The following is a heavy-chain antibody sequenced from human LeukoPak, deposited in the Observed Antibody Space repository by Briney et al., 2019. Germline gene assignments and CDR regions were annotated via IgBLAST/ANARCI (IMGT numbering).Heavy chain of an antibody. CDR2: VYYTGNT. D-gene: IGHD2-2*01. J-gene: IGHJ6*03. CDR1: GGSISSYY. CDR3: ARAVDYCRSASCYEGYYYYMDV. Sequence: SETLSLSCTVSGGSISSYYWSWIRQPPGKGLELIGYVYYTGNTNHNPSLKSRVTMSVHTSKNQFSLTLSSVTAADTAVHYCARAVDYCRSASCYEGYYYYMDVWGKGTTVTVSS. V-gene: IGHV4-59*01.